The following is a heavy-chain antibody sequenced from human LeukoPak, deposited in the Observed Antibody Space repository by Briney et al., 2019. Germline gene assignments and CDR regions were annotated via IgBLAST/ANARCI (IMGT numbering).Heavy chain of an antibody. CDR3: ARDTSDYSGSYFDY. V-gene: IGHV4-61*02. CDR2: IYTSGST. Sequence: PSETLSLACTVSGGSISSGSYYWRWIRQPAGKGLEWIGRIYTSGSTNYNPSLKSRVTISVGTSKNQFSLKLSSVTAADTAVYYCARDTSDYSGSYFDYWGQGTLVTVSS. CDR1: GGSISSGSYY. D-gene: IGHD1-26*01. J-gene: IGHJ4*02.